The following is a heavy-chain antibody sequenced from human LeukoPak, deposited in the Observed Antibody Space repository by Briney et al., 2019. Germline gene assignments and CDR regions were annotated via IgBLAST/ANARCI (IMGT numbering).Heavy chain of an antibody. J-gene: IGHJ1*01. CDR3: ARGTIGDSSGYIQH. D-gene: IGHD3-22*01. V-gene: IGHV1-2*04. Sequence: ASVKVSCKASGYTFTGYYMHCVRQAPGQGLEWMGWINPNSGGTNYAQKFQGWVTMTRDTSMSTAYMELGRLRSDDTAVYYCARGTIGDSSGYIQHWGQGTLVTVSS. CDR1: GYTFTGYY. CDR2: INPNSGGT.